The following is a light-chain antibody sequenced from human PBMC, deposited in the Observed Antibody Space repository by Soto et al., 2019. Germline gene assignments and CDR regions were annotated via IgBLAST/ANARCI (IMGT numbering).Light chain of an antibody. J-gene: IGLJ1*01. CDR1: SSNIGINA. Sequence: QSVLTQPPSVSEAPRQRVTISCSGSSSNIGINAVNWYQQLPGTAPKLLMYDNNQRPSGVPDRVSGSKSGTSASLAISGLQSDDEADYYCASWDDSLNGLLFGTGTKLTVL. V-gene: IGLV1-36*01. CDR3: ASWDDSLNGLL. CDR2: DNN.